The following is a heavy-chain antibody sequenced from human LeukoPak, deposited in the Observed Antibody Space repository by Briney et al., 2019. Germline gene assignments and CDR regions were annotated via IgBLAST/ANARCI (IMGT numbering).Heavy chain of an antibody. CDR1: GGSISSSSYY. CDR2: IYYSGST. V-gene: IGHV4-39*07. Sequence: SETLSLTCTVSGGSISSSSYYWGWIRQPPGKGLEWIGSIYYSGSTYYNPSLKSRVTISVDTSKNQFSLKLSSVTAADTAVYYCAGRPSRITMVRGVSKNWFDPWGQGTLVTVSS. CDR3: AGRPSRITMVRGVSKNWFDP. D-gene: IGHD3-10*01. J-gene: IGHJ5*02.